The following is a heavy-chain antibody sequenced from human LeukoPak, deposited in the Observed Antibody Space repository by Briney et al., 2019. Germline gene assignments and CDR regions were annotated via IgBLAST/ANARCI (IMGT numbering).Heavy chain of an antibody. CDR1: GYTFTSYG. V-gene: IGHV1-18*01. Sequence: ASVKVSCKASGYTFTSYGISWVRQAPGQGLEWMGWISAYNGNTNYAQKLQGRVTMTTDTSTSTAYMELRSLRSDDTAVYYCARELALDYGDYGEFDYWGQGTLVTVSS. J-gene: IGHJ4*02. CDR2: ISAYNGNT. CDR3: ARELALDYGDYGEFDY. D-gene: IGHD4-17*01.